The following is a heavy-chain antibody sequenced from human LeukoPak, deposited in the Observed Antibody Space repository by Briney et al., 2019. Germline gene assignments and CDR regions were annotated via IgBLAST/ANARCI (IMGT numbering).Heavy chain of an antibody. CDR3: AKGGQIAVAGILLIDY. D-gene: IGHD6-19*01. CDR1: GFTVSSNY. Sequence: GGSLRLSCAASGFTVSSNYMSWVRQAPGKGLEWVSIIYSGGSTFYADSVKGRFTISRDNSKNTLYLQMNSLRAEDTAVYYCAKGGQIAVAGILLIDYWGQGTLVTVSS. V-gene: IGHV3-53*05. J-gene: IGHJ4*02. CDR2: IYSGGST.